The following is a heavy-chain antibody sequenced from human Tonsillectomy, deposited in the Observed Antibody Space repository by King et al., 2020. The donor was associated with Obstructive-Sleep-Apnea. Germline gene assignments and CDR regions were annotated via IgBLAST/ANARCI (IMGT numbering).Heavy chain of an antibody. CDR2: IIPILGIA. D-gene: IGHD3-10*01. CDR3: ARSQSYGSGSQNWFDP. Sequence: QLVQSGAEVKKPGSSVKVSCKASGVTFSSYAISWVRQAPGQGLEWMGGIIPILGIANYAQKFQGRVTITADKSTSTPYMEVSSLRSEDTAVYYCARSQSYGSGSQNWFDPWGQGTLVTVSS. J-gene: IGHJ5*02. CDR1: GVTFSSYA. V-gene: IGHV1-69*09.